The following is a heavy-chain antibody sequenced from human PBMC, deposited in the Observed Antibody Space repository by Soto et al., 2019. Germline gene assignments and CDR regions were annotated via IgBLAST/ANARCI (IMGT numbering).Heavy chain of an antibody. CDR3: AKEATRSAIYLDY. Sequence: EVQLLESGGGLVQPGGSLRLSCAASGFTFSNYAMSWVRQAPGKGLEWVSSISGSGGSTYYADSVKGRFTVSRDNSKNTVYLQMNILRIEDTAVYYCAKEATRSAIYLDYWGQGTLVTVSS. V-gene: IGHV3-23*01. D-gene: IGHD3-3*01. CDR1: GFTFSNYA. J-gene: IGHJ4*02. CDR2: ISGSGGST.